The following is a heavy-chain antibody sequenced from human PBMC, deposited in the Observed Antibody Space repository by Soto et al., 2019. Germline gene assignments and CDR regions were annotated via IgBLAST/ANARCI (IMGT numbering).Heavy chain of an antibody. J-gene: IGHJ4*02. Sequence: GSLRLSCAASGFTFSSYAMSWVRQAPGKGLEWVSAISGSGGSTYYADSVKGRFTISRDNSKNTLYLQMNSLRAEDTAVYYCAKDSRAITMVRGIFDYWGQGTLVTVSS. CDR1: GFTFSSYA. D-gene: IGHD3-10*01. V-gene: IGHV3-23*01. CDR3: AKDSRAITMVRGIFDY. CDR2: ISGSGGST.